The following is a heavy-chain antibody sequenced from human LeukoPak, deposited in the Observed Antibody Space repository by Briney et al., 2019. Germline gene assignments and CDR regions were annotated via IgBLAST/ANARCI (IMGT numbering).Heavy chain of an antibody. Sequence: SETLSLTCTVSGYSISSTYYWGWIRQPPGKGLEWVGSVFHSGNTYYNPSLKSRLTISADTSKDQFSLTLTSVTAADTAVYYCARDRSVGVLPAPPFDFWGQGTLVTVSS. J-gene: IGHJ4*02. CDR2: VFHSGNT. D-gene: IGHD6-6*01. CDR1: GYSISSTYY. CDR3: ARDRSVGVLPAPPFDF. V-gene: IGHV4-38-2*02.